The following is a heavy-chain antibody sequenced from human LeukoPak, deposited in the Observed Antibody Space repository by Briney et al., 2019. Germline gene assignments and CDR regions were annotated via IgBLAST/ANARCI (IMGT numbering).Heavy chain of an antibody. CDR2: ISSSGSTI. CDR1: GFTFSSYE. Sequence: GESLRLSCAASGFTFSSYEMNWVRQAPGKGLEWVSYISSSGSTIYYADSVKGRFTISRDNAKNSLYLQMNSLRAEDTAVYYCARDNYDFWSGPFDYWGQGTLVTVSS. V-gene: IGHV3-48*03. D-gene: IGHD3-3*01. CDR3: ARDNYDFWSGPFDY. J-gene: IGHJ4*02.